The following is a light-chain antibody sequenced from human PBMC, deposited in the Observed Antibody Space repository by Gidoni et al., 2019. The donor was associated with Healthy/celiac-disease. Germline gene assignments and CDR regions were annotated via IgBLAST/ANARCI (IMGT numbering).Light chain of an antibody. J-gene: IGKJ2*01. V-gene: IGKV1-33*01. Sequence: DIQLAQSLSSLSASVGDRVTITGQAGQDINNYLNRYQQKPGKAPNLLIYDASNLETGGPSRFSGSGYGTDFTSTISSLQHEDIATYYCQQYGNPMYAFGEGTKLEI. CDR2: DAS. CDR1: QDINNY. CDR3: QQYGNPMYA.